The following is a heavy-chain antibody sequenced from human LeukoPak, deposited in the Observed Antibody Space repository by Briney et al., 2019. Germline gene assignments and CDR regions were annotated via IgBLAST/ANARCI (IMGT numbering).Heavy chain of an antibody. Sequence: PSETLSLTCTVSGGSISSSSYYWGWIRQPPGKGLEWIGSIYYSGSTYYNPSLKSRVTISVDTSKNQFSLKLSSVTAADTAVYYCARGFTSGWILHNWGQGTLVTVSS. CDR3: ARGFTSGWILHN. V-gene: IGHV4-39*07. CDR2: IYYSGST. CDR1: GGSISSSSYY. D-gene: IGHD6-19*01. J-gene: IGHJ4*02.